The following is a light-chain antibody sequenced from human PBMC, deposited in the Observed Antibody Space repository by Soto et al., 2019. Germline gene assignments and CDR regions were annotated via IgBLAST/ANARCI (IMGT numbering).Light chain of an antibody. V-gene: IGKV3-15*01. J-gene: IGKJ2*01. Sequence: EIVMTQSPATLSVSPGDRATLSCRASQSVRSYLAWYQQKPGQSPRLLISGASTRATGFPARFSGSGSGTAFTLTSRNLQSVAFSVYYCHKYNTWPYTFGQGTKLEIK. CDR1: QSVRSY. CDR3: HKYNTWPYT. CDR2: GAS.